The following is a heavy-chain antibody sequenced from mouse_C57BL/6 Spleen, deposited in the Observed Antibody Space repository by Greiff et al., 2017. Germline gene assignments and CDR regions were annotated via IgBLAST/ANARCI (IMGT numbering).Heavy chain of an antibody. CDR3: ARGGYWGHYYAMDY. CDR1: GYTFTDHN. Sequence: EVQLQQSGPELVKPGASVKIPCKASGYTFTDHNMDWVKQSHGKSLEWIGDINPNNGGTIYNQKFKGKATLTVDKSSSTAYMELRSLTSEDTAVYDCARGGYWGHYYAMDYWGQGTSVTVSS. CDR2: INPNNGGT. V-gene: IGHV1-18*01. J-gene: IGHJ4*01. D-gene: IGHD3-1*01.